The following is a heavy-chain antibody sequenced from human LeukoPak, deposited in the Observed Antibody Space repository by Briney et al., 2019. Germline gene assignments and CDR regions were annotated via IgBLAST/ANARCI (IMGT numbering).Heavy chain of an antibody. J-gene: IGHJ4*02. CDR2: INPNSCGT. Sequence: GASVKVSCKASGYTFTGYYMHWGRQAPGQGLEWMGWINPNSCGTNYAQKFQGRVTMTRDTSLSTAYMELSRMRSDDTAVYYCARVVVGATVFDYWGQGTLVTVSS. V-gene: IGHV1-2*02. CDR1: GYTFTGYY. D-gene: IGHD1-26*01. CDR3: ARVVVGATVFDY.